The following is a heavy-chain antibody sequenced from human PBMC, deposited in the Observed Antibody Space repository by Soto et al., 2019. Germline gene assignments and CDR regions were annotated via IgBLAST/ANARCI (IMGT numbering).Heavy chain of an antibody. V-gene: IGHV4-4*02. D-gene: IGHD2-15*01. J-gene: IGHJ5*02. Sequence: SETLSLTCAVSGDSISSTFWWTWVRQPPGKGLEWIGEVYHSGSTRYNPSLKSRVTISVDKPNNQFSLKLSSMTGADPAVYYRAPGPPKIVGPFFLFPPGGRGPPVPVSS. CDR1: GDSISSTFW. CDR2: VYHSGST. CDR3: APGPPKIVGPFFLFPP.